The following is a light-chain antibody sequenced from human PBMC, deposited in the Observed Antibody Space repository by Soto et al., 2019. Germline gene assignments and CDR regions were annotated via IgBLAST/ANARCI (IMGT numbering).Light chain of an antibody. CDR3: LLYYGGTWV. Sequence: QTVVTQKPSLTVSPGGTVILTCASSTGAVTSGYYPNWFQQKPGQAPRALIYSTSNTHSWTPARFSDSLLGGKAALTLSGVQPEDEAEYYCLLYYGGTWVFGGGTKVTVL. CDR1: TGAVTSGYY. V-gene: IGLV7-43*01. CDR2: STS. J-gene: IGLJ3*02.